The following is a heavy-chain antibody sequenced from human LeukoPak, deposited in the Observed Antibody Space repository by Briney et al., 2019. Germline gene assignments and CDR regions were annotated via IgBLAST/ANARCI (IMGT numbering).Heavy chain of an antibody. CDR1: GFTVSSNS. J-gene: IGHJ4*02. D-gene: IGHD3-10*01. Sequence: GGSLRLSCTVSGFTVSSNSMNWVRQAPGKGLEWVSSISSSSSNKYYADSVKGRFTISRDNSKNSLYLQMNSLRAEDTAVYYCARGPMVRGPDYWGQGTLVTVSS. CDR3: ARGPMVRGPDY. CDR2: ISSSSSNK. V-gene: IGHV3-21*01.